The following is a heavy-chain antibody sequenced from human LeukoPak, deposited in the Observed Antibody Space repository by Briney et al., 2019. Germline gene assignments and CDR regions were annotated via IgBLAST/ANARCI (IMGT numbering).Heavy chain of an antibody. J-gene: IGHJ4*02. CDR1: GFTFSSYG. Sequence: PGGSLRLSCAASGFTFSSYGMHWVRQAPGKGLEWVAFIRYDGSNKYYADPVKGRFTISRDNSKNTLYLQMNSLRAEDTAVYYCAKLGLSLRPFDYWGQGTLVTVSS. V-gene: IGHV3-30*02. D-gene: IGHD4/OR15-4a*01. CDR3: AKLGLSLRPFDY. CDR2: IRYDGSNK.